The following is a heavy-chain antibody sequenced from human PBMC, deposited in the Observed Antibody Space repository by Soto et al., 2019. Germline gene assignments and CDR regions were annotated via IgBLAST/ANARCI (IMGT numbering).Heavy chain of an antibody. CDR2: IYYSGST. CDR1: GGSISSSSYY. CDR3: ARLTAVAGKFDY. D-gene: IGHD6-19*01. Sequence: PSETLSLTCTVSGGSISSSSYYWGWIRQPPGKGLEWIGSIYYSGSTYYNPSLKSRVTISVDTSKNQFSLKLSSVTAADTAVYYCARLTAVAGKFDYWGQGTLVTVSS. V-gene: IGHV4-39*01. J-gene: IGHJ4*02.